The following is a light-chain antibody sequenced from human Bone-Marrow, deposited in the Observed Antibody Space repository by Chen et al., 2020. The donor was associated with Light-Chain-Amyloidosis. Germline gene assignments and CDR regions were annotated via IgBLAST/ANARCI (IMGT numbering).Light chain of an antibody. CDR1: NIGSTS. Sequence: SYVLTQPSSASVAPGQTATIACGGNNIGSTSVHWYQQTPGQAPLLVVYDDSDRPSGIPERLSGSNSGNTATLTISRVEAGDEADYDFQVWDRSSDRPVFGGGTKLTVL. CDR3: QVWDRSSDRPV. J-gene: IGLJ3*02. V-gene: IGLV3-21*02. CDR2: DDS.